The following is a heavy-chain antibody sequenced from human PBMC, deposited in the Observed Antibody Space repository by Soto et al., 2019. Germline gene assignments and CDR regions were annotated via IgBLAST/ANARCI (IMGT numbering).Heavy chain of an antibody. D-gene: IGHD2-21*02. CDR3: AIQCGDCYSHPLDY. CDR1: GGTFSSYA. V-gene: IGHV1-69*13. Sequence: APVKVSCKASGGTFSSYAISWVRQAPGQGLEWMGGIIPIFGTANYAQKFQGRVTITADESTSTAYMELSSLRSEDTAVYYCAIQCGDCYSHPLDYSGQGTLVTVSS. CDR2: IIPIFGTA. J-gene: IGHJ4*02.